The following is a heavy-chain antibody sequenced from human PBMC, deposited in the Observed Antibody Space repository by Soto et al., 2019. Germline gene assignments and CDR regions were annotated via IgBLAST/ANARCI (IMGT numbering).Heavy chain of an antibody. D-gene: IGHD5-12*01. V-gene: IGHV4-4*02. CDR2: VHDSGNT. J-gene: IGHJ5*02. CDR1: GVSITNSGW. CDR3: AKWHPLDP. Sequence: SETLSLTCSVSGVSITNSGWWSWVRQPPGKGLEWMGEVHDSGNTNYNPSLKGRVTMSVDKSKNQLSFLLTSVTAADTAMSYCAKWHPLDPWGRGTLVTVSS.